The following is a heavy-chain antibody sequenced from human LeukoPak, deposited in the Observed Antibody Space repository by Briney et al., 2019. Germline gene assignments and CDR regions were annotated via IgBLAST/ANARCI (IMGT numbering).Heavy chain of an antibody. J-gene: IGHJ4*02. CDR3: ARGNLDGDTSGPREYYFDY. CDR1: GGSISSGDYY. D-gene: IGHD4-17*01. Sequence: PSQTLSLTCTVSGGSISSGDYYWSWIRQPPGKGLEWIGYIYYSGSTYYNPSLKSRVTISVDTSKTQFSLKLSSVTAADTAVYYCARGNLDGDTSGPREYYFDYWGQGTLVTVSS. CDR2: IYYSGST. V-gene: IGHV4-30-4*01.